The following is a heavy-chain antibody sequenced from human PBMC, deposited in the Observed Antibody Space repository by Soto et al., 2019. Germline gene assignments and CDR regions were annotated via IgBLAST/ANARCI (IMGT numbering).Heavy chain of an antibody. Sequence: EVQLVESGGDLVQPGGSLRLSCAASGFTFSNYPMHWVRQAPGKGLEYISALNKDGSSTYYANSVRGRFTIARDNSKNTLYLQMGSLRAEDMAVYYCATAGLVSGYYYYYMDVWGKGTTVTVSS. CDR3: ATAGLVSGYYYYYMDV. CDR2: LNKDGSST. CDR1: GFTFSNYP. J-gene: IGHJ6*03. D-gene: IGHD1-26*01. V-gene: IGHV3-64*01.